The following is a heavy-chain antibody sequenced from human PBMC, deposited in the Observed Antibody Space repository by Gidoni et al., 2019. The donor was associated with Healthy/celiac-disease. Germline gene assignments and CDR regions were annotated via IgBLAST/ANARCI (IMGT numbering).Heavy chain of an antibody. J-gene: IGHJ5*02. D-gene: IGHD2-2*01. CDR3: ARVTYFNAGIVVVPAAMGAFNWFDP. CDR1: GYTLTSYG. CDR2: ISAYNGNT. V-gene: IGHV1-18*01. Sequence: QVQLVQSGAEVKKPGASVKVSCKASGYTLTSYGISWVRQAPGQGLEWMGWISAYNGNTTYAQKLQGRVTMTTDTSTSTAYMELRSLRSDDTAVYYCARVTYFNAGIVVVPAAMGAFNWFDPWGQGTLVTVSS.